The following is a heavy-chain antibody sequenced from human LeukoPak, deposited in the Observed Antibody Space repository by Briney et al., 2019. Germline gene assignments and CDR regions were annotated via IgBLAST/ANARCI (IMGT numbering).Heavy chain of an antibody. CDR1: GFTFDDYA. CDR3: AREAGYDSSGYNFDY. D-gene: IGHD3-22*01. CDR2: ISWNSGSI. J-gene: IGHJ4*02. Sequence: GGSLRLSCAASGFTFDDYAMHWVRQAPGKGLEWVSGISWNSGSIGYADSVKGRFTISRDNAKNSLYLQMNSLRAEDTAVYYCAREAGYDSSGYNFDYWGQGTLVTVSS. V-gene: IGHV3-9*01.